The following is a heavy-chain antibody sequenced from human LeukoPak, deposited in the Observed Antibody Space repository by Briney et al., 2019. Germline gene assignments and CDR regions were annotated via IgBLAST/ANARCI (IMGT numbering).Heavy chain of an antibody. D-gene: IGHD2-15*01. V-gene: IGHV3-48*03. Sequence: PGGSLRLSCAASGFTFSSYEMSWVRQAPGKGLEWISYISKSAGTIYYADSVRGRFTVSRDNANNSLSLHMNSLRADDTAVYYCATVVVAATFDYWGQGTLVTVSS. CDR1: GFTFSSYE. CDR2: ISKSAGTI. CDR3: ATVVVAATFDY. J-gene: IGHJ4*02.